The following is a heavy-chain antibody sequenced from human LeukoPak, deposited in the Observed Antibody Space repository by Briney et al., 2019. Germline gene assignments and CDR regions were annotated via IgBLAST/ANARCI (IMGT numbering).Heavy chain of an antibody. Sequence: KSSETLSLTCAVYGGSFSGYYWSWIRQPPGKGLEWIGEINHSGSTNYNPSLKSRITISVDTSKNHFPLRLSSVTAADTAVYYCAVAYYYYNLDVWGQGTTVTVSS. CDR3: AVAYYYYNLDV. J-gene: IGHJ6*02. D-gene: IGHD5-12*01. CDR2: INHSGST. V-gene: IGHV4-34*01. CDR1: GGSFSGYY.